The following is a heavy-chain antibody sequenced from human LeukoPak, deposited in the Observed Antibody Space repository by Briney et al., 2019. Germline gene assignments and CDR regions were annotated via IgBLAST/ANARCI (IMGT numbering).Heavy chain of an antibody. CDR1: GYTFTSYD. V-gene: IGHV1-2*02. Sequence: ASVKVSCKASGYTFTSYDINWVRQATGQGLEWMGWINPNSGGTNYAQKFQGRVTMTRDMSISTAYMELSRLRSDDTAVYYCARDSQGYYYYYMDVWGKGTTVTVSS. CDR3: ARDSQGYYYYYMDV. CDR2: INPNSGGT. J-gene: IGHJ6*03.